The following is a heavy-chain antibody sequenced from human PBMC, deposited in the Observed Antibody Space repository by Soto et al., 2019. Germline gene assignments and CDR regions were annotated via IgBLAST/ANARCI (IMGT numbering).Heavy chain of an antibody. CDR3: AREGDCSGGSCYSDYYYGMDV. CDR2: IIPIFGTA. D-gene: IGHD2-15*01. V-gene: IGHV1-69*12. CDR1: GGTFSSYA. Sequence: QVQLVQSGAEVKKPGSSVKVSCKASGGTFSSYAISWVRQAPGQGLEWMGGIIPIFGTANYAQRFQGRVTITAAEATSTAYMELSSLRAEDTAVYYCAREGDCSGGSCYSDYYYGMDVWGQGTTVTVSS. J-gene: IGHJ6*02.